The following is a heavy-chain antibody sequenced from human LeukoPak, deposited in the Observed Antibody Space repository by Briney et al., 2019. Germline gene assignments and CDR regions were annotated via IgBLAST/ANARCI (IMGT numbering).Heavy chain of an antibody. J-gene: IGHJ4*02. V-gene: IGHV3-21*01. CDR3: AKENYYDSSGYSPYFDY. CDR1: GFTFSSYS. Sequence: GGSLRLSCAASGFTFSSYSMNWVRQAPGKGLEWVSSISSSSSYIYYADSVKGRFTISRDNAKNSLYLQMNSLRAEDTAVYYCAKENYYDSSGYSPYFDYWGQGTLVTVSS. CDR2: ISSSSSYI. D-gene: IGHD3-22*01.